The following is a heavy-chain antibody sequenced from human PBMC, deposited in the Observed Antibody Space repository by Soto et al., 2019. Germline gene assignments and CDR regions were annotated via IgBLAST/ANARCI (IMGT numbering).Heavy chain of an antibody. Sequence: QVQLVQSGAEVKKPGASVKVSCKASGYTFTGYYMHWVRQAPGQGLEWMGWINPNSGGTNYAQKFQGRVNMSRDSSISAAYMELSRLRSDDTEVCCCASGDRGYCCCDYPNYYYYYGMDVWGQGTTVTVSS. D-gene: IGHD5-12*01. V-gene: IGHV1-2*02. CDR3: ASGDRGYCCCDYPNYYYYYGMDV. CDR2: INPNSGGT. CDR1: GYTFTGYY. J-gene: IGHJ6*02.